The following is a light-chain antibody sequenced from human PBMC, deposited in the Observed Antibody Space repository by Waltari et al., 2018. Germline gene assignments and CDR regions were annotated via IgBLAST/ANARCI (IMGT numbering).Light chain of an antibody. CDR3: HSRDTSSTRV. CDR2: GQN. CDR1: SLRRFY. V-gene: IGLV3-19*01. Sequence: SSELTQDPSVSVALGQKVRITCQGDSLRRFYASWYQQRPGQAPILVLYGQNNRPSWIPDRFSGSTSGNTASLTITGAQAEDEADYYCHSRDTSSTRVFGGGTRLTV. J-gene: IGLJ2*01.